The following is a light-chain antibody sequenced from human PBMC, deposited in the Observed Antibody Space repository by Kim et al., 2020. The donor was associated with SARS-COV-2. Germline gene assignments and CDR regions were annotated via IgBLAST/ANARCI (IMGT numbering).Light chain of an antibody. CDR2: DAS. J-gene: IGKJ2*01. Sequence: SLSPGERATLSCRASQRMGRYLCWYQQKPGQAPRLLIYDASHRATGIPARFSGSGSGTDFNLTINSLEPEDFAVYYCQQRSYWPPTFGQGTKLEI. CDR3: QQRSYWPPT. CDR1: QRMGRY. V-gene: IGKV3-11*01.